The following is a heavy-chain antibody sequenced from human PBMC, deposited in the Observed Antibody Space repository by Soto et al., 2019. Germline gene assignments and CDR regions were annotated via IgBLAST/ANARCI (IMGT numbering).Heavy chain of an antibody. V-gene: IGHV1-2*02. CDR1: GVSLTDHY. CDR3: ARGRNYYDGTGYFDLDY. Sequence: QVQLVQSGAEVKKPGASVKVSCESSGVSLTDHYLHWVREAPGQGLEWLGWINANSGGTKYAQKFQGRVAMTRDTSITTVYMELSRLRSDDTAVYFCARGRNYYDGTGYFDLDYWGQGTLVTVSS. CDR2: INANSGGT. D-gene: IGHD3-22*01. J-gene: IGHJ4*02.